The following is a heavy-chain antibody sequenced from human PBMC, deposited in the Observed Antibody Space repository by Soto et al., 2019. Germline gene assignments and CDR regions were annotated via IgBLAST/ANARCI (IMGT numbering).Heavy chain of an antibody. CDR1: GFTFSGYE. D-gene: IGHD6-19*01. J-gene: IGHJ4*02. CDR3: VKGGWLDD. CDR2: ISTSGHTT. V-gene: IGHV3-23*01. Sequence: EVHLLESGGGLVQPGGSLRLSCAASGFTFSGYEMSWARQGTGKGLEWVSFISTSGHTTYYADSVKGRFTMSRDNSKNTLYLQMSSLRGEDTALYYCVKGGWLDDWGQGTLVTVSS.